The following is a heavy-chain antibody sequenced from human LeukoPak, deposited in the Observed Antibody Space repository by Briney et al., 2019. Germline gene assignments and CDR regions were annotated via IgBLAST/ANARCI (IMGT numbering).Heavy chain of an antibody. J-gene: IGHJ4*02. D-gene: IGHD6-6*01. V-gene: IGHV4-59*01. CDR1: GGSISSYY. CDR2: IYYSGST. CDR3: ARVGSSSFRLDY. Sequence: ASETLSLTCTVSGGSISSYYWSWIRQPPGKGLEWIGYIYYSGSTNYNPSLKSRVTISVDTSKNQFSLKLSSVTAADTAVYYCARVGSSSFRLDYWGQGTLVTVSS.